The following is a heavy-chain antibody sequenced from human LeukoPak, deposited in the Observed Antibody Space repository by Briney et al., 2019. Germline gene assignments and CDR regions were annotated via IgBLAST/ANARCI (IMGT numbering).Heavy chain of an antibody. V-gene: IGHV3-48*03. D-gene: IGHD5-18*01. Sequence: GGSLRLSCAASGFTFSSYEMNWVRQAPGKGLEWVSYIGGSGIPIYYADSVKGRFTISRDNAKNSLYLQRNSLRAEDTAVYYCARDGGLISYGLDYWGQGTLVTVSS. CDR2: IGGSGIPI. J-gene: IGHJ4*02. CDR1: GFTFSSYE. CDR3: ARDGGLISYGLDY.